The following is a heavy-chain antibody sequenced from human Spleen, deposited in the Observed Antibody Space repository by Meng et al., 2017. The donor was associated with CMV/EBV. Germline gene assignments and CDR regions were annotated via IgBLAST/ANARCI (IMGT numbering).Heavy chain of an antibody. CDR2: INHSGST. CDR3: ARGLRGEDQFYDSSGYYLDY. D-gene: IGHD3-22*01. J-gene: IGHJ4*02. Sequence: SETLSLTCAVYGGSFSGYYWSWIRQPPGKGLEWIGEINHSGSTNYSPSLKSRVTISVDTSKNQFSLKLSSVTAADTAVYYCARGLRGEDQFYDSSGYYLDYWGQGTLVTVSS. V-gene: IGHV4-34*01. CDR1: GGSFSGYY.